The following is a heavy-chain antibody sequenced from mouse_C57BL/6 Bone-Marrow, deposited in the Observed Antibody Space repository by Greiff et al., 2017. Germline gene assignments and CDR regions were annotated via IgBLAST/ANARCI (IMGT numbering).Heavy chain of an antibody. CDR3: ARGYYGSSLFAY. Sequence: QVQLQQSGAELARPGASVKLSCKASGYTFTSYGISWVKQRTGQGLEWIGEIYPRSGNTYSNEKFKGKATLTADKSSSTAYMELRSLTSEDSAVYFCARGYYGSSLFAYWGQGTLVTVSA. CDR2: IYPRSGNT. D-gene: IGHD1-1*01. J-gene: IGHJ3*01. V-gene: IGHV1-81*01. CDR1: GYTFTSYG.